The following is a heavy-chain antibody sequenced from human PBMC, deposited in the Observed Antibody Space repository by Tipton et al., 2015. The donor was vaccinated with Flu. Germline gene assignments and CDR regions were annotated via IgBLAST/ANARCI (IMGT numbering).Heavy chain of an antibody. CDR3: ARGTTIHAWHFDL. CDR1: GGSISTYY. Sequence: TLSLTCIVSGGSISTYYWSWIRQPPGKRPEWIGYINNSGDSHYNPSLKSRVSMSVATSKNQLSLNLSSVTAADTAVYYCARGTTIHAWHFDLWGPGTLVTVSS. V-gene: IGHV4-59*12. D-gene: IGHD3-3*01. CDR2: INNSGDS. J-gene: IGHJ2*01.